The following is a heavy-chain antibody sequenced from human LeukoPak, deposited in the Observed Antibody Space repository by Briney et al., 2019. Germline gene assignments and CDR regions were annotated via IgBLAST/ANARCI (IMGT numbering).Heavy chain of an antibody. V-gene: IGHV3-23*01. CDR3: AKDVGKWESLHFFDY. CDR1: GFTFSTYA. J-gene: IGHJ4*02. Sequence: PGGSLRLSCAASGFTFSTYAMSWVRQAPGKGLEWVSAISGSGGSTYYADSVKGRFTISRDNSKNTLYLQLNSLRAEDTAVYYCAKDVGKWESLHFFDYWGQGTLVTVSS. D-gene: IGHD1-26*01. CDR2: ISGSGGST.